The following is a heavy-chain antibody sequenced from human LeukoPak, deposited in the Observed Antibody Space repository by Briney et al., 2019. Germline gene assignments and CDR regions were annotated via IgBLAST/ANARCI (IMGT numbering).Heavy chain of an antibody. D-gene: IGHD3-3*01. CDR2: ISYDGSNK. V-gene: IGHV3-30*18. J-gene: IGHJ6*02. CDR1: GFTLSSYG. Sequence: GRSLRLSCAASGFTLSSYGMHWVRQAPGKGLEWVAVISYDGSNKYYADSVKGRFTISRDNSKNTLYLQMNSLRAEDTAVYYCAKDYRITIFGVVIGYYYGMDVWGQGTTDTVSS. CDR3: AKDYRITIFGVVIGYYYGMDV.